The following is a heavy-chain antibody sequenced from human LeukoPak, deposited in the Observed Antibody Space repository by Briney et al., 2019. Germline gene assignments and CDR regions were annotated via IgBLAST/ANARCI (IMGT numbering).Heavy chain of an antibody. CDR2: NNVAGDS. CDR1: GGSISSYY. CDR3: ARDREHSYGSDLDH. V-gene: IGHV4-4*07. D-gene: IGHD5-18*01. Sequence: SETLSLTCSVSGGSISSYYWSWIRQPAGKGLEWVGRNNVAGDSYYNPSLKSRVSISVDRPNNRFSLELTSVTAADTAVYYCARDREHSYGSDLDHWGQGILVTVSS. J-gene: IGHJ4*02.